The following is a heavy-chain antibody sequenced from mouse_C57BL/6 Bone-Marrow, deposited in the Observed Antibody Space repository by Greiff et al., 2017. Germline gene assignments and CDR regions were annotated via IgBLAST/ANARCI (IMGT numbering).Heavy chain of an antibody. V-gene: IGHV14-4*01. J-gene: IGHJ2*01. D-gene: IGHD3-2*02. Sequence: EVMLVVSGAELVRPGASVKLSCTASGFNIKDDYMHWVKQRPEQGLEWIGWIDPENGDTEYASKFQGKATITADTSSNTAYLQLSSLTSEDTAVYYFTTYQETYDYWGQGTTLTVSS. CDR2: IDPENGDT. CDR3: TTYQETYDY. CDR1: GFNIKDDY.